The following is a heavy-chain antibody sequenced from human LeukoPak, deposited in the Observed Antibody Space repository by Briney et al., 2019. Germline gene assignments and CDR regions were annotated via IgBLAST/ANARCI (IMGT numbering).Heavy chain of an antibody. Sequence: SETLSLTCTVSGYSISSGYYWGWIRQPPGKGLEWIGEINHSGSTNYNPSLKSRVTISVDTSKNQFSLKLSSVTAADTAVYYCARGGRRIQLWLILYNWFDPWGQGTLVTVSS. CDR3: ARGGRRIQLWLILYNWFDP. V-gene: IGHV4-38-2*02. D-gene: IGHD5-18*01. CDR2: INHSGST. J-gene: IGHJ5*02. CDR1: GYSISSGYY.